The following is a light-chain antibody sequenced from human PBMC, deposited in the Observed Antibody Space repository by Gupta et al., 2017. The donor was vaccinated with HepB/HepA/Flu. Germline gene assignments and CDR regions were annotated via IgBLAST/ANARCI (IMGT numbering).Light chain of an antibody. CDR3: QQYNSWPLT. J-gene: IGKJ4*01. Sequence: EIVMTQSPATLSVSPGERATLSCRASQSVSNSLAWYQQKPGQAPRLLLYGASTRATGIPARFSGSGSGTEFTLTISSLQPEDFAVYFCQQYNSWPLTFGGGTKVEIK. CDR2: GAS. V-gene: IGKV3-15*01. CDR1: QSVSNS.